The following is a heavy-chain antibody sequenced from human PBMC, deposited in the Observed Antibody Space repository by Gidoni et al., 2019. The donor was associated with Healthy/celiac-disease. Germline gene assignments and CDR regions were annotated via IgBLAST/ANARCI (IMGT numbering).Heavy chain of an antibody. CDR3: ARGSSGWYLPDDGRYYFDY. CDR1: GYTFTSYY. D-gene: IGHD6-19*01. J-gene: IGHJ4*02. V-gene: IGHV1-46*04. Sequence: QVQLVQSGAEVKKPGASVKVSCKASGYTFTSYYMHWVRQAPGQGLEWMGIINPSGGSTSYAQKLQGRVTMTRDTSTSTVYMELSSLRSEDTAVYYCARGSSGWYLPDDGRYYFDYWGQGTLVTVSS. CDR2: INPSGGST.